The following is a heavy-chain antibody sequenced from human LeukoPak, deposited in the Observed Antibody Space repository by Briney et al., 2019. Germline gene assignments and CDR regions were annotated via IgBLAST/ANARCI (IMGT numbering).Heavy chain of an antibody. CDR2: IRYEGSNK. Sequence: PGRSLRLSCAASGFTFSSYGMHWVRQAPGKGLEWVAFIRYEGSNKYYADSVKARLTIPRHIPKNTLYRQMTSLRAEDTAVYYCAKDRIWFGELSAIDYWGEGTLVTVSS. D-gene: IGHD3-10*01. CDR3: AKDRIWFGELSAIDY. V-gene: IGHV3-30*02. J-gene: IGHJ4*02. CDR1: GFTFSSYG.